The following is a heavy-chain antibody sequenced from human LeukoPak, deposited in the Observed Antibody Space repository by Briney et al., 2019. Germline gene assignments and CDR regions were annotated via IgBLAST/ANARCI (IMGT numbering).Heavy chain of an antibody. J-gene: IGHJ4*02. V-gene: IGHV1-3*02. CDR1: GYTFTSYA. CDR3: ARGGRDGYYDSSGYYYFDY. D-gene: IGHD3-22*01. CDR2: SNAGNGNT. Sequence: WASVKVSCKASGYTFTSYAMHWVRQAPGQRLEWMGWSNAGNGNTKYSQEFQGRVTITRDTSACTAYMELSSLRSEDMAVYYCARGGRDGYYDSSGYYYFDYWGQGTLVTVSS.